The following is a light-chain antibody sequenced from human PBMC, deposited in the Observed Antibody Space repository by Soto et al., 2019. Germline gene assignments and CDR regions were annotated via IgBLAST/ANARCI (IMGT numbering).Light chain of an antibody. V-gene: IGLV2-23*01. CDR3: CSYAGGIIFYV. Sequence: QSVLTQPAYVSRFHRQSITITKNGTSSDVGSYNLVSWYQQNPGKAPKLMIYEGSKRPSGVSNRFSGSKSGNTASLTISGLQAEDEGDYYCCSYAGGIIFYVFGTGTKVT. CDR1: SSDVGSYNL. CDR2: EGS. J-gene: IGLJ1*01.